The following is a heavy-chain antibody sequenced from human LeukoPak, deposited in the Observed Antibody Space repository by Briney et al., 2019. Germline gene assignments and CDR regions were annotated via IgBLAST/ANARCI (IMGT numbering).Heavy chain of an antibody. CDR3: AREGAGSLITIFGVVKGIGY. D-gene: IGHD3-3*01. CDR2: IYYSGST. V-gene: IGHV4-59*12. Sequence: SETLSLTCTVSGGSIRSYYWSWIRQPPGKGLEWIGYIYYSGSTNYNPSLKSRVTISVDTSKNQFSLKLSSVTAADTAVYYCAREGAGSLITIFGVVKGIGYWGQGTLVTVSS. CDR1: GGSIRSYY. J-gene: IGHJ4*02.